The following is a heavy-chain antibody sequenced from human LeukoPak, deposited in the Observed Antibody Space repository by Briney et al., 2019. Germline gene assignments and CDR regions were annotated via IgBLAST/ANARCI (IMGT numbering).Heavy chain of an antibody. J-gene: IGHJ4*02. CDR2: IYPGDSDT. CDR1: GSSFTSYW. D-gene: IGHD5-18*01. CDR3: ARRGYSYGFSGLLDY. V-gene: IGHV5-51*01. Sequence: GESLEISCKGSGSSFTSYWIGGVRQLPGKGLEWMGIIYPGDSDTRYSPSFQGQVTISADKSISTAYLQWSSLKASDTAMYYCARRGYSYGFSGLLDYWGQGTLVTVSS.